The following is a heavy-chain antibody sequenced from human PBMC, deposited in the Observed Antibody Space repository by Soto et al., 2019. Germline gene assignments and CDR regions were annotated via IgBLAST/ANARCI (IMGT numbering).Heavy chain of an antibody. Sequence: EVQLVESGGGLVKPGGSLRLYCAASGFTFSSYSMNWVRQAPGKGLEWVSSISSSSSYIYYADSVKGRFTISRDNANNSLYLQMNSLRAEDTAVYYCARGEGGNYLTFDYWGQGTLVTVSS. D-gene: IGHD4-4*01. J-gene: IGHJ4*02. CDR2: ISSSSSYI. CDR1: GFTFSSYS. CDR3: ARGEGGNYLTFDY. V-gene: IGHV3-21*01.